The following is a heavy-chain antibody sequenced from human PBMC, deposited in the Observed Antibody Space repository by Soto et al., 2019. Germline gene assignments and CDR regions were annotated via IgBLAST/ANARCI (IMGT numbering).Heavy chain of an antibody. V-gene: IGHV4-59*08. CDR1: GGSISSYY. D-gene: IGHD6-19*01. J-gene: IGHJ4*02. Sequence: SETLSLTCTVSGGSISSYYWSWIRQPPGKGLEWIGYIYYSGSTNYNPSLKSLVTISVDTSKNHFSLKLSSVTAADTAVYYCARRNGYSSGWYDYWGQGTLVTVSS. CDR2: IYYSGST. CDR3: ARRNGYSSGWYDY.